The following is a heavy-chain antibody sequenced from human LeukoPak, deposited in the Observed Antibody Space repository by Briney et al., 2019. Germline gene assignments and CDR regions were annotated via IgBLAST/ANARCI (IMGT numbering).Heavy chain of an antibody. V-gene: IGHV4-31*03. Sequence: PSQTLSLTCTVSGGSIRTGGYYWSWIRQQSGKGLEWIGYIYYSGSTYYNPSLKSRASVSIDTSKNQFSLKLSSVTAADTAVYYCARFQNDGDSRGTFDPWGQGTLVTVSS. CDR2: IYYSGST. J-gene: IGHJ5*02. CDR3: ARFQNDGDSRGTFDP. D-gene: IGHD4-17*01. CDR1: GGSIRTGGYY.